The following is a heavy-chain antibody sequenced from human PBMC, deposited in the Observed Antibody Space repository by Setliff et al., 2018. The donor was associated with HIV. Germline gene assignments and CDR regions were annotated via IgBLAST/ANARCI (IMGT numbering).Heavy chain of an antibody. D-gene: IGHD6-19*01. CDR1: GFPVFSNY. CDR2: IYSGGST. V-gene: IGHV3-66*01. J-gene: IGHJ6*02. CDR3: AICGYRAVAGIYHYYGMDV. Sequence: PGGSLRLSCTASGFPVFSNYMSWVRQAPGKGLEWVSVIYSGGSTYYADSVKGRFTISRDNAKNSLYLQMNSLRAEDTAVYYCAICGYRAVAGIYHYYGMDVWGQGTTVTVSS.